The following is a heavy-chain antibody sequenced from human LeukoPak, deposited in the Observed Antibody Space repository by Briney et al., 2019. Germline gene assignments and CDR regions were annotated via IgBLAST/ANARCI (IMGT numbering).Heavy chain of an antibody. CDR1: GGSISSYY. Sequence: SETLSLTCTVSGGSISSYYWSWIRQPPGKGLEWIGYIYTSGSTNYNPSLKSRVTISVDTSKNQISLKLSSVTAADTVVYYCARTVVGAHDYWGQGTLVTVSS. CDR2: IYTSGST. J-gene: IGHJ4*02. D-gene: IGHD1-26*01. V-gene: IGHV4-4*09. CDR3: ARTVVGAHDY.